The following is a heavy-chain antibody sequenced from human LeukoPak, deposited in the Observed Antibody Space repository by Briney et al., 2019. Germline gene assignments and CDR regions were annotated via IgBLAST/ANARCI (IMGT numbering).Heavy chain of an antibody. J-gene: IGHJ5*02. CDR1: GGSISSGDYY. V-gene: IGHV4-30-4*01. CDR2: IYYSGSA. CDR3: ARVVANWFDP. Sequence: SQTLSLTCTVSGGSISSGDYYWSWIRQPPGKGLEWIGYIYYSGSANHNPSLKSRLTISVDTSKNQFSLRLSSVTAADTAVYYCARVVANWFDPWGQGTLVTVSS. D-gene: IGHD5-12*01.